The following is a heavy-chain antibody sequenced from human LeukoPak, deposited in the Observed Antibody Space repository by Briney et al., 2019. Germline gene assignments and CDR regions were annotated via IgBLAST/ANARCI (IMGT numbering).Heavy chain of an antibody. CDR2: FDPEDGET. Sequence: GASVKVSYKVSGYTLTELSMHWVRQAPGKGLEWMGGFDPEDGETIYAQKFQGRVTMTEDTSTDTAYMELSSLRSEDTAVYYCATSSITTVRGVMDYYYYYMDVWGKGTTVTVSS. CDR1: GYTLTELS. CDR3: ATSSITTVRGVMDYYYYYMDV. J-gene: IGHJ6*03. V-gene: IGHV1-24*01. D-gene: IGHD3-10*01.